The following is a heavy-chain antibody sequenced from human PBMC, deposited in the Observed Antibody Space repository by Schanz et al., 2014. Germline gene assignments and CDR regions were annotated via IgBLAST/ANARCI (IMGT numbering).Heavy chain of an antibody. CDR1: GFTFSSYA. D-gene: IGHD3-10*01. Sequence: VQLVESGGGLVKPGGSLRLSCAASGFTFSSYAMNWVRQAPGKGLEWVSALSGSGGSTYYADSVKGRFTISRDSPKNTLYLQMNSLRAEDTAVYYCARANYRRKINFDYWGQGTLVTVSS. J-gene: IGHJ4*02. V-gene: IGHV3-23*04. CDR2: LSGSGGST. CDR3: ARANYRRKINFDY.